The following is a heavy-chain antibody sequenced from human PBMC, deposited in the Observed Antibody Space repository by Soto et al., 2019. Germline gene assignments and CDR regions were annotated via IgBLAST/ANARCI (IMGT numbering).Heavy chain of an antibody. V-gene: IGHV1-46*03. D-gene: IGHD3-3*01. J-gene: IGHJ6*03. CDR2: INPSGGST. CDR1: GYTFTSSD. CDR3: VSDRVFGVVYQPYIDV. Sequence: ASVKVSCKASGYTFTSSDMHWVRQAPGQGIEWMGIINPSGGSTSYAQKFQGRITMTRDTSTSTVYMELSSLRSEDTAVYYCVSDRVFGVVYQPYIDVWGKGTSVTVSS.